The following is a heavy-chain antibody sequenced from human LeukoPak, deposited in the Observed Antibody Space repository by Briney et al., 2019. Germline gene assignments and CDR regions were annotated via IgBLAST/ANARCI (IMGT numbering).Heavy chain of an antibody. Sequence: SQTLSLTCTVPGGSISSGSYYWGWIRQPAGKGLEWNGRIYTSGSINYNPSLKSRFTISGDMTKNQFALKLSSGTAADTAVYYWARDIGWIDYWGQGTLVTVSS. J-gene: IGHJ4*02. V-gene: IGHV4-61*02. CDR3: ARDIGWIDY. D-gene: IGHD6-19*01. CDR1: GGSISSGSYY. CDR2: IYTSGSI.